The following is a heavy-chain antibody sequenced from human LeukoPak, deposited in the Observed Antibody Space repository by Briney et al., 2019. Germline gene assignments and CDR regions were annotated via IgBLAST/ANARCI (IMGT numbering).Heavy chain of an antibody. V-gene: IGHV4-38-2*01. Sequence: SETLSLTCAVSGYSISSGYYWGWIRQPPGKGLEWIGSIYHSGSTYYNPSLKSRVTISVDTSKNQFSLKLSSVTAADTAVYYCARVGDQWLLQYYFGYWGQGTLVTVSS. J-gene: IGHJ4*02. CDR1: GYSISSGYY. CDR2: IYHSGST. CDR3: ARVGDQWLLQYYFGY. D-gene: IGHD6-19*01.